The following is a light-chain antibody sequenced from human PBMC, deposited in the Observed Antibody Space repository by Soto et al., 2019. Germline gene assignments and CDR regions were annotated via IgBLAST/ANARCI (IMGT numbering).Light chain of an antibody. CDR1: SSNVGGQDY. CDR2: DAT. V-gene: IGLV2-11*01. Sequence: QSALTQPRSVSASSGQSVTITCTGTSSNVGGQDYVSWYQQNPGKAPRLMIYDATKRPSGLPYRVSGSKSGNVASLTISGLQAEDEADYYCCSYAASYTLAFGGGTKVTVL. J-gene: IGLJ2*01. CDR3: CSYAASYTLA.